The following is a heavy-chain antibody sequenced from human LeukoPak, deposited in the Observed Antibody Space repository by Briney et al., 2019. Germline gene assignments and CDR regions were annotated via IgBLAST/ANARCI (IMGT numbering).Heavy chain of an antibody. Sequence: KPSETLSLTCAVSADSFSSHYWTWIRQAPGKGLEWIGYISYIGSTNYNPSLKSRVTISIDTSKNHFSLKLSSVTAADTAVYYCARDLVTVTKGFDIWGQGTTVIVSS. CDR3: ARDLVTVTKGFDI. J-gene: IGHJ6*02. CDR1: ADSFSSHY. V-gene: IGHV4-59*11. CDR2: ISYIGST. D-gene: IGHD4-17*01.